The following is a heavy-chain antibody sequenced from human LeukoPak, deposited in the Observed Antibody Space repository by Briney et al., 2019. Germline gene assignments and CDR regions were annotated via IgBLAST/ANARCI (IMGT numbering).Heavy chain of an antibody. CDR2: IIPTFGTS. CDR3: ARTIPNNYYDSSGYYGDAFDI. CDR1: GGTFSSYA. V-gene: IGHV1-69*01. J-gene: IGHJ3*02. D-gene: IGHD3-22*01. Sequence: SVKVSCKASGGTFSSYAISWVRQAPGQGLEWMGGIIPTFGTSNNSQKFQGRDTITSDESTSTPYMELSSLRSEDTAVYYCARTIPNNYYDSSGYYGDAFDIWGQGTMITVSS.